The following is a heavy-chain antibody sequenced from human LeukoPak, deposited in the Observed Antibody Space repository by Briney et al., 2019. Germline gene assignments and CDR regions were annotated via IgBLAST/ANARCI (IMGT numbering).Heavy chain of an antibody. CDR1: GFTFTSFA. CDR2: VSGNGGST. D-gene: IGHD7-27*01. V-gene: IGHV3-23*01. CDR3: AKAKGRTGEFDY. Sequence: GGSLRLPCATSGFTFTSFAMNWVRQAPGKGLEWVSAVSGNGGSTYYTDSVKGRFTISRDNFKNALYLQMSSLGAEDTALYYCAKAKGRTGEFDYWGQGTLVTVSS. J-gene: IGHJ4*02.